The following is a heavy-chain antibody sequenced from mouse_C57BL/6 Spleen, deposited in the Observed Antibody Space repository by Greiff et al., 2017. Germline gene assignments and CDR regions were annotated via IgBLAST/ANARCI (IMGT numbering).Heavy chain of an antibody. CDR1: GYTFTDYY. V-gene: IGHV1-26*01. CDR2: INPNNGGT. J-gene: IGHJ4*01. D-gene: IGHD4-1*01. Sequence: VQLQQSGPELVKPGASVKISCKASGYTFTDYYMNWVKQSHGKSLEWIGDINPNNGGTSYNQKFKGKATLTVDKSSSTAYMELRSLTSEDSAVYYCARGGGTPMDYWGQGTSVTVSS. CDR3: ARGGGTPMDY.